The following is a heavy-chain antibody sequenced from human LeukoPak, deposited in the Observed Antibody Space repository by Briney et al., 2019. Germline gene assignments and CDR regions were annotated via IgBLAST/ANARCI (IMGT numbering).Heavy chain of an antibody. CDR1: GGTFSSYA. CDR2: IIPIPGIA. Sequence: SVKVSCKASGGTFSSYAISWVRQAPGQGLEWMGRIIPIPGIANYAQKFQGRVTITADKSTSTAYMELSSLRSEDTAVYYCARDRVGTTVVTDYWGQGTLVTVSS. V-gene: IGHV1-69*04. J-gene: IGHJ4*02. CDR3: ARDRVGTTVVTDY. D-gene: IGHD4-23*01.